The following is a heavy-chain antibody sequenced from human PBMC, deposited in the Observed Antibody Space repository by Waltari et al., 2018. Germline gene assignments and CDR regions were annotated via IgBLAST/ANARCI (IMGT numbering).Heavy chain of an antibody. CDR3: ARSCSGGSCYNYFDY. D-gene: IGHD2-15*01. Sequence: QVQLVQSGAEVKKPGSSVKVSCKASGGTFSSYAISWVRQAPGQGLEWMGGIIPIFGTATYAQKFQGRVTITADESTSTAYMELSSLRSEDTAVYYCARSCSGGSCYNYFDYWGQGTLVTVSS. J-gene: IGHJ4*02. CDR2: IIPIFGTA. V-gene: IGHV1-69*12. CDR1: GGTFSSYA.